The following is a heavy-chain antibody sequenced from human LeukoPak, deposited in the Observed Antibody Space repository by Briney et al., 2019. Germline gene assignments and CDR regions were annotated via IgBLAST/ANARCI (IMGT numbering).Heavy chain of an antibody. Sequence: GGSLRLSCAASGFTFSSYSMNWVRQAPGKGLEWVSSISSSSSYIYYADSVKGRFTISRDNAKNSLYLQMNSLRAEDTAVYYCARDRSGYSYGYVRAFDIWGQGTMVTVSS. D-gene: IGHD5-18*01. CDR1: GFTFSSYS. CDR2: ISSSSSYI. CDR3: ARDRSGYSYGYVRAFDI. J-gene: IGHJ3*02. V-gene: IGHV3-21*01.